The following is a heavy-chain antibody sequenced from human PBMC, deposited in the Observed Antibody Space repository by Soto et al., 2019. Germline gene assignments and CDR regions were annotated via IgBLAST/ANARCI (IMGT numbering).Heavy chain of an antibody. CDR1: GGSISSYY. D-gene: IGHD6-6*01. V-gene: IGHV4-59*01. CDR3: ARVGGSSSSMGYYYYYGMDV. J-gene: IGHJ6*02. Sequence: SETLSLTCTVSGGSISSYYWSWIRQPPGKGLEWIGYIYYSGSTNYNPSLKSRVTISVDTSKNQFSLKLSSVTAADTAVYYCARVGGSSSSMGYYYYYGMDVWGQGTTVTVSS. CDR2: IYYSGST.